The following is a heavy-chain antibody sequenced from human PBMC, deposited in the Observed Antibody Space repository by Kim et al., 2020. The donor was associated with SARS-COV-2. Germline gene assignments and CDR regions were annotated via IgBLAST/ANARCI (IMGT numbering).Heavy chain of an antibody. V-gene: IGHV3-23*01. CDR2: ITSDGST. CDR3: SRGISG. CDR1: GLTFGIYV. J-gene: IGHJ4*01. Sequence: GGSLRLSCTASGLTFGIYVVAWVRQAPGKGLEWVAVITSDGSTRYIDEVENRRSISRGNSKNTMDLLMNNMIAADTALYFCSRGISGWGNGTLVA.